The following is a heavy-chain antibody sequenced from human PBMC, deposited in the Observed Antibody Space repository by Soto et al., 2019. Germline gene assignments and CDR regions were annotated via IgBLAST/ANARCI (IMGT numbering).Heavy chain of an antibody. Sequence: QVQLQESGPGLVKPSGTLSLTCAVSGGSISSSNWWSWVRQPPGKGLEWIGEIYHSGSTNYNPSLKRRVTISVDKSKNQFSLKLSSVTDADTAVYYCARDTRIAAKHYYGMDVWGQGTTVTVSS. CDR1: GGSISSSNW. D-gene: IGHD6-13*01. CDR3: ARDTRIAAKHYYGMDV. V-gene: IGHV4-4*02. CDR2: IYHSGST. J-gene: IGHJ6*02.